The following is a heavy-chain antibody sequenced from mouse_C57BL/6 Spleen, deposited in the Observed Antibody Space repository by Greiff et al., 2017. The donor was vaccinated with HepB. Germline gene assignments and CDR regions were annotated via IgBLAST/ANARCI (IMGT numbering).Heavy chain of an antibody. CDR2: IDPSDSYT. Sequence: QVQLQQPGAELVRPGSSVKLSCKASGYTFTSYWMHWVKQRPGQGLEWIGEIDPSDSYTNYNQKFNGKSTLTVDKSSSTAYLQLSSLTSEDSAVYYCGRKRYFDVWGKGTTVTVSS. CDR3: GRKRYFDV. CDR1: GYTFTSYW. J-gene: IGHJ1*03. V-gene: IGHV1-69*01.